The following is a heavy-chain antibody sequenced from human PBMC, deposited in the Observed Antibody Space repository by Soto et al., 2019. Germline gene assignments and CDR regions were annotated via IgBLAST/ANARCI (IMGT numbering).Heavy chain of an antibody. D-gene: IGHD4-17*01. CDR1: GFTFSSYG. CDR3: ASKMTTVTNDAFDI. J-gene: IGHJ3*02. Sequence: PGGSLRLSCAASGFTFSSYGMHWVRQAPGKGLEWVAVIWYDGSNKYYADSVKGRFTISRDNSKNTLYLQMNSLRAEGTAVYYCASKMTTVTNDAFDIWGQGTMVTVSS. CDR2: IWYDGSNK. V-gene: IGHV3-33*01.